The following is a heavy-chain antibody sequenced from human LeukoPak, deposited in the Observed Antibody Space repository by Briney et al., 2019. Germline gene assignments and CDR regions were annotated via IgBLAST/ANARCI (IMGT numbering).Heavy chain of an antibody. CDR3: ARESYGDYPTYDAFDI. D-gene: IGHD4-17*01. J-gene: IGHJ3*02. CDR1: GFTFSSYS. Sequence: GGSLRLSCAASGFTFSSYSMNWVRQAPGKGLEWVSSISSSSSYIYYADSVKGRFTISRDNAKNSLYLQMNSLRAEDTAVYYCARESYGDYPTYDAFDIWGQGTMVTVSS. CDR2: ISSSSSYI. V-gene: IGHV3-21*01.